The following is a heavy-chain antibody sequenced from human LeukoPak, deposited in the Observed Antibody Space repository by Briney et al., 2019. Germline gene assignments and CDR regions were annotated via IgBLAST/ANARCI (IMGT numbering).Heavy chain of an antibody. D-gene: IGHD3-3*01. CDR1: GFTFSSYG. Sequence: GGSLRLSCAASGFTFSSYGMHWVRQAPGKGLEWVAVIWYDGSNKYYADSVKGRFTISRDNSKNTLYLQMNSLRVEDTAVYYCAAGGGWDPSFGVVTHIDAWGKGTTVVVS. CDR2: IWYDGSNK. V-gene: IGHV3-33*01. J-gene: IGHJ6*03. CDR3: AAGGGWDPSFGVVTHIDA.